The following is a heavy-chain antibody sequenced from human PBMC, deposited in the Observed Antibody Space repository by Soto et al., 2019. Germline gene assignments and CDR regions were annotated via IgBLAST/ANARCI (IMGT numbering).Heavy chain of an antibody. CDR3: ARVKIRGYSGYDFYYYYGMDV. V-gene: IGHV1-69*13. CDR1: GGTFSSYA. D-gene: IGHD5-12*01. Sequence: SVKVSCKASGGTFSSYAISWVRQAPGQGLEWMGGIIPIFGTANYAQKFQGRVTITADESTSTAHMELSSLRSEDTAVYYCARVKIRGYSGYDFYYYYGMDVWGQGTTVTVSS. CDR2: IIPIFGTA. J-gene: IGHJ6*02.